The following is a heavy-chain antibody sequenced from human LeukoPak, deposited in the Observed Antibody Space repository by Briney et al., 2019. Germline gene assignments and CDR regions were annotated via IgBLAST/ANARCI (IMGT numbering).Heavy chain of an antibody. CDR3: ARARGSYRDDAFDI. V-gene: IGHV4-38-2*01. CDR2: IYHSGST. D-gene: IGHD1-26*01. CDR1: GYSISSGYY. Sequence: SETLSLTCAVSGYSISSGYYWGWIRQPPGKGLEWIGSIYHSGSTYYNPSLKSRVTIPVDTSKNQFSLKLSSVTAADTAVYYCARARGSYRDDAFDIWGQGTMVTVSS. J-gene: IGHJ3*02.